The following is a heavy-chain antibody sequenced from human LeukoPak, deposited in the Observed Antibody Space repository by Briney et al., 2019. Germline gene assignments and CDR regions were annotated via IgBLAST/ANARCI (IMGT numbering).Heavy chain of an antibody. CDR2: IKQDGSEK. CDR3: AKDLPPRATVTTSAADY. J-gene: IGHJ4*02. V-gene: IGHV3-7*01. Sequence: GGSLRLSCAASGFTFSSYWMSWVRQAPGKGLEWVANIKQDGSEKYYVDSVKGRFTISRDNSKNTLYLQMNSLRAEDTAVYYCAKDLPPRATVTTSAADYWGQGTLVTVSS. D-gene: IGHD4-17*01. CDR1: GFTFSSYW.